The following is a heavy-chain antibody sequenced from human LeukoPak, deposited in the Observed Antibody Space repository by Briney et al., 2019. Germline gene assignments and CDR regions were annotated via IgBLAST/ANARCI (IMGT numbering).Heavy chain of an antibody. D-gene: IGHD3-16*02. J-gene: IGHJ4*02. CDR1: GFTLSSYY. CDR3: AKDRAVYDYVWGSYRSTDIFDY. Sequence: GGSLRLSCVASGFTLSSYYMHWVRQVPGKGLVWVSCINGDGSSTKYADSVKGRFTISRDNSKNTLYPQMNSLRAEDTAVYYCAKDRAVYDYVWGSYRSTDIFDYWGQGTLVTVSS. CDR2: INGDGSST. V-gene: IGHV3-74*01.